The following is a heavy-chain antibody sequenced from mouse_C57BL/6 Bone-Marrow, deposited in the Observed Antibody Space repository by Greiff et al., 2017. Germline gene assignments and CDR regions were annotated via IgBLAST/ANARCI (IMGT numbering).Heavy chain of an antibody. J-gene: IGHJ3*01. CDR2: IDPSDSYT. D-gene: IGHD2-5*01. CDR1: GYTFTSYW. Sequence: VQLQQPGAELVMPGASVKLSCKASGYTFTSYWMHWVKQRPGQGLEWIGDIDPSDSYTNYNQKFKGKSTLTVDKSSSTAYMQLSSLTSEDSAVYYCAREAYYSNYVWFAYWGQGTLVTVSA. V-gene: IGHV1-69*01. CDR3: AREAYYSNYVWFAY.